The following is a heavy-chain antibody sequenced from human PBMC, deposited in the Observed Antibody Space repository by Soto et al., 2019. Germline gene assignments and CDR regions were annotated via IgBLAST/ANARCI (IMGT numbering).Heavy chain of an antibody. CDR3: AKNGQPPYYYYGLDV. J-gene: IGHJ6*02. CDR2: ISGYNGDT. D-gene: IGHD2-8*01. Sequence: QGQLVQSGAEVKKPGASVKVSCKASGYTFSRYGISWVRQAPGQGLQWMGWISGYNGDTNYAQNFQGRVTMTIDTSTTKAYMELRSLTSEDTAVYYCAKNGQPPYYYYGLDVWGQGTTVTVSS. CDR1: GYTFSRYG. V-gene: IGHV1-18*01.